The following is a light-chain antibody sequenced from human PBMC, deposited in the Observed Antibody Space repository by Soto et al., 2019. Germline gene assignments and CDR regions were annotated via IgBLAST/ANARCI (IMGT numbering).Light chain of an antibody. CDR3: HQYSDWPGT. V-gene: IGKV3-15*01. CDR2: GAS. J-gene: IGKJ1*01. Sequence: EIVMTQSPATLSVSPGERATLSCRASQSVSSNLAWYQQKPGQAPRLLIYGASTRATGIPARFSGSGSGTECTLTISSLQSEDVAVYYCHQYSDWPGTFGLGTKVDIK. CDR1: QSVSSN.